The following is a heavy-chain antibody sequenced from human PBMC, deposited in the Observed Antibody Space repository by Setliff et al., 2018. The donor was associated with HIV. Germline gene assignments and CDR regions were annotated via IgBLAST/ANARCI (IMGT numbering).Heavy chain of an antibody. V-gene: IGHV1-18*01. J-gene: IGHJ4*02. CDR2: ISAYNGNT. Sequence: GASVKVSCKASGYTFTDYGISWVRQAPGQGLEWMGWISAYNGNTKYAQKFQGRVTMTTHTSTNTAYMELRSLRSDDTAVYYCVRSETRDSRGLYYWGQGTLVTVSS. CDR1: GYTFTDYG. D-gene: IGHD3-22*01. CDR3: VRSETRDSRGLYY.